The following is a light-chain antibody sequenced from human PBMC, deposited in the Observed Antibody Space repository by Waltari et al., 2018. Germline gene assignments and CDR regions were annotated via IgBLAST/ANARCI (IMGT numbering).Light chain of an antibody. V-gene: IGLV1-40*01. J-gene: IGLJ2*01. CDR2: GNS. CDR3: QSYDSSLSAHVV. CDR1: SSNIGAGYD. Sequence: QSVLTQPPSVSGAPGQRVTISCTGSSSNIGAGYDVHWYQQLPGTAPKLPIYGNSKRPSGVPERFSGAKSGTSSSLAITGLQAEDEADYYCQSYDSSLSAHVVFGGGTKLTVL.